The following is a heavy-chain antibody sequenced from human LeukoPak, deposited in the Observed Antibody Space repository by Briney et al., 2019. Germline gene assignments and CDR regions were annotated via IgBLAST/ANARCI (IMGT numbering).Heavy chain of an antibody. D-gene: IGHD3-22*01. CDR3: ARGPSIVVPYRDHGGAFDI. CDR1: GGSISSSNW. Sequence: PSETLSLTCAVSGGSISSSNWWSWVRQPPGKGLEWIGEIYHSGSTNYNPSLKSRVTISVDKSKNQFSLKLSSVTAADTAVYYCARGPSIVVPYRDHGGAFDIWGQGTMVTVSS. J-gene: IGHJ3*02. CDR2: IYHSGST. V-gene: IGHV4-4*02.